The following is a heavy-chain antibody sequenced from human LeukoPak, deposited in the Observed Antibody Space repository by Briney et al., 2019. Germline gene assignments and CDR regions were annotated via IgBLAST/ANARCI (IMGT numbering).Heavy chain of an antibody. Sequence: PSQTLSLTCTVSGGSISSGSYYWSWIRQPAGKGLEWIGRIYTSGSTNYNPSLKSRVTISVDTSKNQFSLKLSSVTAADTAVYYCARESRPYYCSSTSCYSYYFDYWGQGTLVTVSS. J-gene: IGHJ4*02. CDR2: IYTSGST. V-gene: IGHV4-61*02. CDR3: ARESRPYYCSSTSCYSYYFDY. D-gene: IGHD2-2*01. CDR1: GGSISSGSYY.